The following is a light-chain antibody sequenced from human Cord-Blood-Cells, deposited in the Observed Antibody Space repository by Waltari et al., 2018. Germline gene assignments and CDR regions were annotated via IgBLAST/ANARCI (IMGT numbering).Light chain of an antibody. CDR2: GAS. CDR1: QSVSSN. J-gene: IGKJ4*01. V-gene: IGKV3-15*01. Sequence: EIVMTQSPATLSVSPGERATLSCRASQSVSSNLAWYQQKPGQAPRLRIYGASTRATGIPARFSGSGSGTEFTLTISSLQSEDFAVYYCQQYNNWATFGGGTKVEIK. CDR3: QQYNNWAT.